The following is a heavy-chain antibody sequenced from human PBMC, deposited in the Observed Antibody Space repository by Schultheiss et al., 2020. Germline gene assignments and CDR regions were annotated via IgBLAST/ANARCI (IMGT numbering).Heavy chain of an antibody. CDR1: GGSISSYY. J-gene: IGHJ2*01. CDR3: ASGADDGDYYWYFDL. CDR2: IYYSGST. V-gene: IGHV4-59*01. D-gene: IGHD4-17*01. Sequence: SETLSLTFTVSGGSISSYYWSWIRQPPGKGLEWIGYIYYSGSTNYNPSLKSRVTISVDTSKNQFSLKLSSVTAADTAVYYCASGADDGDYYWYFDLWGRGTLVTVSS.